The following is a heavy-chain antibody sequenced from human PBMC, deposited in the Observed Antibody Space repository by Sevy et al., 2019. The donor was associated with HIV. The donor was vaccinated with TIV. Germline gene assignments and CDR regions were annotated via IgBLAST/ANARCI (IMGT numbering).Heavy chain of an antibody. CDR2: IKQDGSEK. D-gene: IGHD2-15*01. CDR1: GFTFSSYW. V-gene: IGHV3-7*03. Sequence: GSLRLSCAASGFTFSSYWMSWVRQAPGKGLEWVANIKQDGSEKYYVDSVKGRFTISRDNAKNSLYLQMNSLRAEDTAVYYCARVDCSGGSCYSTDYYFDYWGQGTLVTVSS. CDR3: ARVDCSGGSCYSTDYYFDY. J-gene: IGHJ4*02.